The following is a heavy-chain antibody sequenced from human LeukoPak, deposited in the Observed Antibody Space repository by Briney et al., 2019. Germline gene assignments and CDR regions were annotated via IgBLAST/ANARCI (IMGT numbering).Heavy chain of an antibody. J-gene: IGHJ3*02. CDR3: ASEITYYYGSGSYYNSGAFDI. V-gene: IGHV4-59*08. CDR1: GGSTSSYY. Sequence: SETLSLTCTVSGGSTSSYYWSWIRQSAGKGLEWIGYIYYSGSTNYNPSLKSRVTISVDTSKNQFSLKLSSVTAADTAVYYCASEITYYYGSGSYYNSGAFDIWGQGTMVTVSS. CDR2: IYYSGST. D-gene: IGHD3-10*01.